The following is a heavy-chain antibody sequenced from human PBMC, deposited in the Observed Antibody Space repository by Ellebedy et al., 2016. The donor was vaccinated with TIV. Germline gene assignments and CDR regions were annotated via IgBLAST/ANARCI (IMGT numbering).Heavy chain of an antibody. CDR1: GFTFSNAW. CDR2: IKKRVDGGTA. CDR3: ATDLSAGYTYGYSDFDH. V-gene: IGHV3-15*01. J-gene: IGHJ4*02. D-gene: IGHD5-18*01. Sequence: PGGSLRLSCAASGFTFSNAWMRWVRQAPGKGLEWVGRIKKRVDGGTADYAAPVKGRFTISRDDSKNTLYLQMNSLKIEDTAVYYCATDLSAGYTYGYSDFDHWGQGTLVTVSS.